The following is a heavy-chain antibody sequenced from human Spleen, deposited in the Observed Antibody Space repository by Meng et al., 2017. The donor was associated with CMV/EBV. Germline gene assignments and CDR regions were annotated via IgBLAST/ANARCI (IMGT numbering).Heavy chain of an antibody. CDR2: ISYDGSNK. V-gene: IGHV3-30*04. CDR3: ARKVL. CDR1: GFTFSRYA. D-gene: IGHD2-2*01. Sequence: GWSLRLSGAASGFTFSRYAMHWVRQAQGKGLEWVAVISYDGSNKYYADYVKGRFTISRDNSKDTLYLQMNSLRAEDTAVYYCARKVLWGQGTMVTVSS. J-gene: IGHJ3*01.